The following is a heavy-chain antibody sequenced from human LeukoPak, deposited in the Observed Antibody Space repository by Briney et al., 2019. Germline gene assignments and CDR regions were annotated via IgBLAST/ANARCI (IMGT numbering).Heavy chain of an antibody. Sequence: WGSLRLSCAASGFTFSSYWMSWVRQAPGKGLEWVANIKQDGSEKYYVDSVKGRFTISRDNAKNSLYLQMNSLRAEDTAVYYCARSHYYDSSGYPDAFDIWGQGTMVTVSS. CDR3: ARSHYYDSSGYPDAFDI. J-gene: IGHJ3*02. D-gene: IGHD3-22*01. V-gene: IGHV3-7*01. CDR2: IKQDGSEK. CDR1: GFTFSSYW.